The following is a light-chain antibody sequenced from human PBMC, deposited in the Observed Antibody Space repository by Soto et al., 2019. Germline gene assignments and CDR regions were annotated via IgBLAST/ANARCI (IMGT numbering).Light chain of an antibody. Sequence: DIQMTQSPSTLSASVGDRVTITCRASQSLSSWLAWYQQKPGKAPKLLIYKASSLESGVPSRFSGSGSGTEFTLTISSLKPDDFATYYCQQYKSYPSTFGQGTKLEIK. CDR3: QQYKSYPST. CDR1: QSLSSW. CDR2: KAS. J-gene: IGKJ2*01. V-gene: IGKV1-5*03.